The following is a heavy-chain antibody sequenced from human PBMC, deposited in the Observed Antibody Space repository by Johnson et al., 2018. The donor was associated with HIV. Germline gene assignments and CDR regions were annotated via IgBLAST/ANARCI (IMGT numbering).Heavy chain of an antibody. CDR1: GFTFSDYY. CDR2: ISSSGSTI. CDR3: ARDGYDPRPQLSDAFDI. D-gene: IGHD5-12*01. J-gene: IGHJ3*02. Sequence: QVQLVESGGGVVRPGRSLRLSCAASGFTFSDYYMSWIRQAPGKGLEWVSYISSSGSTIYYADAVKGRFTISRDNAKNSLYLQMNSLRAEDTAVYYCARDGYDPRPQLSDAFDIWGQGTMVTVSS. V-gene: IGHV3-11*04.